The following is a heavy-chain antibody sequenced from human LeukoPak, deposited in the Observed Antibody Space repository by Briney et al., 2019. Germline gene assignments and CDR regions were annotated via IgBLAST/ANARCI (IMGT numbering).Heavy chain of an antibody. CDR2: ISGSGGST. CDR3: AKDPNCYDSSGYHDY. CDR1: GFTFSSYA. Sequence: GGSLRLSCAASGFTFSSYAMSWVRQAPGKGLEWVSAISGSGGSTYYADSVKGRFTISRDNSKNTLYLQMNSLRAEDTAVYYCAKDPNCYDSSGYHDYWGQGTLVTVSS. D-gene: IGHD3-22*01. J-gene: IGHJ4*02. V-gene: IGHV3-23*01.